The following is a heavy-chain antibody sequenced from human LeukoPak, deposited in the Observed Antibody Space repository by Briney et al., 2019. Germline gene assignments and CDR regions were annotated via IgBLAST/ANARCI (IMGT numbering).Heavy chain of an antibody. CDR3: VRDGIIVGATGAFDI. Sequence: SETLSLTCAVYGGSFSSYYWGWIRQPPGKGLEWIGYIYYSGSTNYNPSLKSRVTISVHTSKNQFSLKLSSVTAADMAVYYCVRDGIIVGATGAFDIWGQGTMVTVSS. D-gene: IGHD1-26*01. CDR1: GGSFSSYY. CDR2: IYYSGST. V-gene: IGHV4-59*01. J-gene: IGHJ3*02.